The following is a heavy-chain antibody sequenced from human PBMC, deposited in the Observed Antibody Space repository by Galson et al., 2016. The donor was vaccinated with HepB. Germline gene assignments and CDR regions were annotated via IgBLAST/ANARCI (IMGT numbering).Heavy chain of an antibody. CDR2: IKRDGSIE. V-gene: IGHV3-7*01. Sequence: SLRLSCAVSGFTFSSYWMTWVRQAPGKGLEWVANIKRDGSIEHYVDSVKGRFTISRDNAKNSLYLQMNRLRAEDTAVYYCARGKRARYDFLTAYQMGTTFTTFTPYYFDYWGQGTLVTVSS. CDR1: GFTFSSYW. J-gene: IGHJ4*02. CDR3: ARGKRARYDFLTAYQMGTTFTTFTPYYFDY. D-gene: IGHD3-9*01.